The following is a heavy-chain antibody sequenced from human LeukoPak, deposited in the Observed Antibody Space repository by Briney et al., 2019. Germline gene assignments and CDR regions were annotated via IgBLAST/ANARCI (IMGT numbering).Heavy chain of an antibody. V-gene: IGHV3-11*01. CDR3: ATHHTAMVTRDY. J-gene: IGHJ4*02. CDR2: ISSSGSTI. Sequence: GGSLRLSCAASGFTFSDYYMSWIRQAPGKGLEWVSYISSSGSTIYYADSVKGRFTISRDNAKNSLYLQMNSLRVEDTAVYYCATHHTAMVTRDYWGQGTLVTVSS. CDR1: GFTFSDYY. D-gene: IGHD5-18*01.